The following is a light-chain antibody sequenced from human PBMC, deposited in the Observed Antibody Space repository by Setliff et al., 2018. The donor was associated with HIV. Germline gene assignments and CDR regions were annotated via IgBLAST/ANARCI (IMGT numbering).Light chain of an antibody. CDR1: LTDIGNYES. J-gene: IGLJ2*01. Sequence: QSVLTQPASVSGSPGQSINISCSGSLTDIGNYESISWYQQHPGEVPKRLIYDVSKRPSGISSRFSGSKSGNTASLTISGLQAEDEADYYCCSYVNGDTWIFGGGTKGTVL. V-gene: IGLV2-23*02. CDR3: CSYVNGDTWI. CDR2: DVS.